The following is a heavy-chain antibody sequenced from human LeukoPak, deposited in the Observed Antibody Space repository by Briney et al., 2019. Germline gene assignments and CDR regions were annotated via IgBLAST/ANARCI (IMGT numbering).Heavy chain of an antibody. J-gene: IGHJ4*02. CDR3: ARVNYSDSSGRPFDS. CDR2: IYTTGST. Sequence: SETLSLTCTVSVGAISSGSYYWTWTRQPPGKGLEWIGRIYTTGSTNYNPSLKSRVTIPMDTSKNQFSLILSSVTAADTAVYYCARVNYSDSSGRPFDSWGQGTLVTVSS. D-gene: IGHD3-22*01. CDR1: VGAISSGSYY. V-gene: IGHV4-61*02.